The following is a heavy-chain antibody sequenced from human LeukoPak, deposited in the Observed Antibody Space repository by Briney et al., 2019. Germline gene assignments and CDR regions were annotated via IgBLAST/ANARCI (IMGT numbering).Heavy chain of an antibody. J-gene: IGHJ5*02. D-gene: IGHD3-10*01. CDR3: ALIGDHAWFDP. V-gene: IGHV1-2*02. CDR1: GYTFSGYY. CDR2: INPNSGGA. Sequence: ASVKVSCKASGYTFSGYYIFWVRRAPGQGLEWMGWINPNSGGANYAQEFQGRVTMTRDTSITTAYMELSTLRSDDTAVYYCALIGDHAWFDPWGQGTLVTVSS.